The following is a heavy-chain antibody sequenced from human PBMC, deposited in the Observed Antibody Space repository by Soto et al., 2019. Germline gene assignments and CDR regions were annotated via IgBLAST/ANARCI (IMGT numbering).Heavy chain of an antibody. CDR2: IKSNGGDP. D-gene: IGHD3-16*01. J-gene: IGHJ4*02. V-gene: IGHV1-2*02. CDR3: ARDERSYGEPPFDY. Sequence: QVQLVQSEAEVREAGASVKVSCKASGFTFTGYYIHWVRQAPGQGLEWMGWIKSNGGDPKYAQKFQDRVTMTRDTSMNTGYMELSRLTSDDTAVYYCARDERSYGEPPFDYWGQGTLVAVSS. CDR1: GFTFTGYY.